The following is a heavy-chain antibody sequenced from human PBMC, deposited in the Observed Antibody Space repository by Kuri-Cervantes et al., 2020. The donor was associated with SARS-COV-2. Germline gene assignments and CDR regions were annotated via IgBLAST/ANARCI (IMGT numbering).Heavy chain of an antibody. D-gene: IGHD5-24*01. J-gene: IGHJ6*02. CDR2: INPNSGGT. CDR3: ARGERWLQFRYYCYGMDV. Sequence: ASVKVSCKASGYTFTGYYMHWVRQAPGQGLEWMGWINPNSGGTNYAQKFQGRVTMTRDTFISTAYMELSRLRSDDTAVYYCARGERWLQFRYYCYGMDVWGQGTTVTVSS. V-gene: IGHV1-2*02. CDR1: GYTFTGYY.